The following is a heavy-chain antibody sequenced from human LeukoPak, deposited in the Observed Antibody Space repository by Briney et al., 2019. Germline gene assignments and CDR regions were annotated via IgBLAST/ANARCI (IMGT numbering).Heavy chain of an antibody. V-gene: IGHV3-33*01. J-gene: IGHJ3*02. CDR3: TRDRDSGAFDI. CDR1: GFTFRNAG. D-gene: IGHD3-10*01. CDR2: IWYDGSQK. Sequence: PGGSLRLSCAVSGFTFRNAGMHWVRQAPGKGLEWVAVIWYDGSQKYYADSVKGRFTISRDNSKNTLYLQMNSLRAEDTAVYYCTRDRDSGAFDIWGQGTMVTVSS.